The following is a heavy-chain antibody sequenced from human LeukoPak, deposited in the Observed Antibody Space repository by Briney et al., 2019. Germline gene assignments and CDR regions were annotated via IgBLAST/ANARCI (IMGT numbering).Heavy chain of an antibody. V-gene: IGHV4-34*01. CDR3: ARGGLYSSSWGNWFDP. CDR2: INHSGST. D-gene: IGHD6-13*01. Sequence: PSETLSLTCAVYGGSFSGYYWSWIRQPPGKGLEWIGEINHSGSTNYNPSLKSRVTISVDTAKNQFSLKLSSVTAADTAVYYCARGGLYSSSWGNWFDPWGQGTLVTVSS. CDR1: GGSFSGYY. J-gene: IGHJ5*02.